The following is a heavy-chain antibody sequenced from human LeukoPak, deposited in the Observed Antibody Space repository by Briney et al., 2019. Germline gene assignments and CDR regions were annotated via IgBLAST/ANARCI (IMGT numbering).Heavy chain of an antibody. J-gene: IGHJ4*02. Sequence: TSETLSLTCTVSGGSISSYYWSWIRQPPGKGLEWIGYIYYSGSTNYNPSLKSRVTISVDTSKNQFSLKLSSVTAADTAVYYCARGIYCGGDCYQFDYWGQGTLVTVSS. D-gene: IGHD2-21*02. CDR1: GGSISSYY. V-gene: IGHV4-59*01. CDR3: ARGIYCGGDCYQFDY. CDR2: IYYSGST.